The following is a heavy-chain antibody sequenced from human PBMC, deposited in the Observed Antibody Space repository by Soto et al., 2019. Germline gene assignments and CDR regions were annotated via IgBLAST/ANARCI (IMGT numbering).Heavy chain of an antibody. CDR2: FDPEDGET. CDR3: ATDRNTILGVVIGFDP. CDR1: GYTLTELS. J-gene: IGHJ5*02. Sequence: ASVKVSCKVSGYTLTELSMHWVRQAPGKGLEWMGGFDPEDGETIYAQKFQGRVTMTEDTSTDTAYMALSSLRSEDTAVYYCATDRNTILGVVIGFDPWGQGTLGTVAS. V-gene: IGHV1-24*01. D-gene: IGHD3-3*01.